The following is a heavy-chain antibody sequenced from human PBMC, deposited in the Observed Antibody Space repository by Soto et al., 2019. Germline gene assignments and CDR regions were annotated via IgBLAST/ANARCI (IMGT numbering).Heavy chain of an antibody. CDR1: GYTFTSYY. J-gene: IGHJ5*02. V-gene: IGHV1-46*03. CDR2: INPSGGST. Sequence: GASVKVSCKASGYTFTSYYMHWVRQAPGQGLEWMGIINPSGGSTSYAQKFQGRVTMTRDTSTSTVYMELSSLRSEDTAVYYCALNPEVSRDGYNPWFDPWGQGTLVTVSS. D-gene: IGHD5-12*01. CDR3: ALNPEVSRDGYNPWFDP.